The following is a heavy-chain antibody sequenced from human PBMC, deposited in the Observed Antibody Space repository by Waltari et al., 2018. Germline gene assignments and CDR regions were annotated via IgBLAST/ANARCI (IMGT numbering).Heavy chain of an antibody. CDR1: GYSISSGYY. V-gene: IGHV4-38-2*01. CDR2: IYHSGST. Sequence: QVQLQESGPGLVKPSETLSLTCAVSGYSISSGYYWCWFRQPPGKGLEWIGSIYHSGSTYYNPSLKSRVTISVDTSKNQVSLKLSSVTAADTAVYYWARQGTRLGGNWFDPWGQGTLVTVSS. D-gene: IGHD3-16*01. J-gene: IGHJ5*02. CDR3: ARQGTRLGGNWFDP.